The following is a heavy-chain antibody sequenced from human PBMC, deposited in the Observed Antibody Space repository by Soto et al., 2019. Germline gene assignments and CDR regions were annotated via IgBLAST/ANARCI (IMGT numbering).Heavy chain of an antibody. V-gene: IGHV3-23*01. CDR1: GFMFSDYA. CDR2: LLRPGRST. CDR3: AKDAIANDGIWLMDS. Sequence: GGSLRLSCAASGFMFSDYAMTWARQAPGKELEWVSGLLRPGRSTYYADSVNGRFTISGDTSANTVYLQMDSLRAEDTAVYYCAKDAIANDGIWLMDSWGQGTVVTVSS. J-gene: IGHJ5*02. D-gene: IGHD3-16*01.